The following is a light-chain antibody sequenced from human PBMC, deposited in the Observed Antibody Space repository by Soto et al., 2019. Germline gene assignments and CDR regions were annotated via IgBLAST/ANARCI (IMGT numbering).Light chain of an antibody. Sequence: ETVLTQSPGTLSLSPGERATLSCRASQSVSSNYLAWYQQKPGQPPSLLIYGASSRATGIPDRFSGSGSGTDFTLTISRLEPEDFAVYYCQQYGNSPRTFGQGTKLEIK. CDR1: QSVSSNY. CDR3: QQYGNSPRT. V-gene: IGKV3-20*01. CDR2: GAS. J-gene: IGKJ2*01.